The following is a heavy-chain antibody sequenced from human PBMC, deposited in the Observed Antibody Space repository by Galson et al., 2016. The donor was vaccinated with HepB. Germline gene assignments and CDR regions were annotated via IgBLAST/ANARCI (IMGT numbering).Heavy chain of an antibody. V-gene: IGHV3-33*01. J-gene: IGHJ3*02. CDR2: IWYDGTNK. D-gene: IGHD2-15*01. CDR3: ARARRPVVVAATHIMGTTSGDAFAI. CDR1: GFSFSSYG. Sequence: SLRLSCAASGFSFSSYGMHWVRQAPGKGLEWVALIWYDGTNKYYADSVKDRFTISRDNSKNTLYLQMNSLRAEDTAVYYCARARRPVVVAATHIMGTTSGDAFAIWGQGAMVTVSS.